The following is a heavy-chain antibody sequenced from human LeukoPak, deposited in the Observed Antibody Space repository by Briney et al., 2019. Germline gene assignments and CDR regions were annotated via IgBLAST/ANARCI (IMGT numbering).Heavy chain of an antibody. Sequence: GESLKISCKGSGFSFTGYWIAWMRQMPGKGLEWMGIVYPGDSSSTYNPSFEGQVSISADRSISTAYLQWSSLKASDTGMYYFARTNRSRGSYLDYWGQGTLVTVSS. CDR3: ARTNRSRGSYLDY. CDR1: GFSFTGYW. V-gene: IGHV5-51*01. J-gene: IGHJ4*02. CDR2: VYPGDSSS. D-gene: IGHD1-14*01.